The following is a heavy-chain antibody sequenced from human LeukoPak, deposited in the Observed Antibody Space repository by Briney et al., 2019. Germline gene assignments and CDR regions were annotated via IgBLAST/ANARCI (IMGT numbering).Heavy chain of an antibody. Sequence: ASVKVSCKASGYTFTSHGISWVRQAPGQGREWMGWISAYNGNTNYAQKLQGRVTMTTDTSTSTAYMQLRSLRSDDTAVYYCARSQYCSSTCCYKRPGFDYWGQGTLVTVSS. CDR1: GYTFTSHG. J-gene: IGHJ4*02. CDR3: ARSQYCSSTCCYKRPGFDY. V-gene: IGHV1-18*01. CDR2: ISAYNGNT. D-gene: IGHD2-2*02.